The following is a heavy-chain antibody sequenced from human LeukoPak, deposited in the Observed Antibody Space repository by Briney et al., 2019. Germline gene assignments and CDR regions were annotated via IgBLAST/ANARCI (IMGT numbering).Heavy chain of an antibody. J-gene: IGHJ6*03. D-gene: IGHD2-2*03. CDR3: AREGSRRQTGYCSSTSCYGGDYYYYYMDV. V-gene: IGHV4-39*02. Sequence: PSETLSLTCTVSGGSTSSTTYYWGWIRQPPGKDLEWIGSIYYSGSTYYTPSLKSRVTISVDTSKNQFSLKLSSVTAADTAVYYCAREGSRRQTGYCSSTSCYGGDYYYYYMDVWGKGTTVTVSS. CDR1: GGSTSSTTYY. CDR2: IYYSGST.